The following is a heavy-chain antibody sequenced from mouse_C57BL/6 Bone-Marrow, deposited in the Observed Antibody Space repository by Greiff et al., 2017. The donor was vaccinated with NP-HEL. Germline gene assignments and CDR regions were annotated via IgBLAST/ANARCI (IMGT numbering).Heavy chain of an antibody. CDR2: INPNNGGT. Sequence: VQLQQSGPELVKPGASVKISCKASGYTFTDYYMNWVKQSHGKSLEWIGDINPNNGGTSYNQKFKGKATLTVDKSSSTAYMELRSLTSEDSAVYYCARLRQGRDYWGQGTTLTVSS. CDR1: GYTFTDYY. J-gene: IGHJ2*01. V-gene: IGHV1-26*01. D-gene: IGHD2-12*01. CDR3: ARLRQGRDY.